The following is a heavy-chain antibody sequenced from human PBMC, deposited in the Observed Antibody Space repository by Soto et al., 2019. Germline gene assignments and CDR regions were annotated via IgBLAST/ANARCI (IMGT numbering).Heavy chain of an antibody. CDR3: ARDLVPAASWFDP. D-gene: IGHD2-2*01. CDR2: IYYSGST. V-gene: IGHV4-59*01. J-gene: IGHJ5*02. Sequence: QVQLQESGPGLVKPSETLSLTCTVSGGSISSYYWSWIRQPPGKGLEWIGYIYYSGSTNYNPSLKSRVTISVDTSKTQFSLKLSSVTAADTAVYYCARDLVPAASWFDPWGQGTLVTVSS. CDR1: GGSISSYY.